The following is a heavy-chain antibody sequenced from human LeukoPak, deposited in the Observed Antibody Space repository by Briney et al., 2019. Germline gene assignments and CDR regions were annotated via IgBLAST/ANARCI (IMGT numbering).Heavy chain of an antibody. D-gene: IGHD2-2*01. J-gene: IGHJ6*03. CDR2: IYYSGST. CDR1: GGSISSYY. CDR3: ARLVVPAARAYYYYYYMDV. Sequence: SETLSLTCTVSGGSISSYYWSWIRQPPGKGLEWIGYIYYSGSTNYNPSFKSRVTISVDTSKNQFSLKLSSVTAADTAVYYCARLVVPAARAYYYYYYMDVWGKGTTVTVSS. V-gene: IGHV4-59*08.